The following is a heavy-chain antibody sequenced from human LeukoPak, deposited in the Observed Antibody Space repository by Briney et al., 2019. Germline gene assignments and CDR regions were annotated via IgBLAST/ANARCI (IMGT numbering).Heavy chain of an antibody. Sequence: GSLRLSCAASGFTFSSYAMHWVRQAPGKGLEGVAVISYDGNNKYYADSVKGRFTISRDNSKNTLYLQMNSLRAEDTAVYYCARGIAGYCSSTSCYRGVTDWGQGTLVTVSS. CDR1: GFTFSSYA. J-gene: IGHJ4*02. D-gene: IGHD2-2*02. CDR2: ISYDGNNK. CDR3: ARGIAGYCSSTSCYRGVTD. V-gene: IGHV3-30*04.